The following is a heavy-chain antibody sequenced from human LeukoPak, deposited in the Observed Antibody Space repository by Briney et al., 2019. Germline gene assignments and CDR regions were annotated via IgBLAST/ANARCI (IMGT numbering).Heavy chain of an antibody. Sequence: PGGSLRLSCAASGFTFSSYAMSWVRQAPGKGLEWVSAISGSGGSTYYADSVKGRFTISRDNSKNTLYLQMNSLRAEDTAVYYCIIDVSNDIYPFDYWGQGALVTVSS. J-gene: IGHJ4*02. CDR3: IIDVSNDIYPFDY. CDR2: ISGSGGST. V-gene: IGHV3-23*01. D-gene: IGHD3-10*02. CDR1: GFTFSSYA.